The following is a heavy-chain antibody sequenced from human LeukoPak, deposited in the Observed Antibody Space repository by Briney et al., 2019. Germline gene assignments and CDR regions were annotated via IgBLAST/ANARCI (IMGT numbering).Heavy chain of an antibody. J-gene: IGHJ3*02. Sequence: GGSLRLSCAASGFTFSSYSMNWVRQAPGKGLEWVSSISSSSSYIYYADSVKGRFTISRDNAKNSLNLQMNSLRVEDTAVYYCARGFTYCGGDCQVPANWWRAFDIWGQGTMVIVSS. D-gene: IGHD2-21*02. CDR2: ISSSSSYI. V-gene: IGHV3-21*01. CDR3: ARGFTYCGGDCQVPANWWRAFDI. CDR1: GFTFSSYS.